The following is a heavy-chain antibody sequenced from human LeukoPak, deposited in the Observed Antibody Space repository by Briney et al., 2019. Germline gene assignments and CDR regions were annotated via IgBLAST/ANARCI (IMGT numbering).Heavy chain of an antibody. D-gene: IGHD2-15*01. CDR2: ISWNSGSI. CDR3: AKDKGCSGGSCYSIRGSSYYYGMDV. CDR1: GFTFYDYA. Sequence: PGGSLRLSCAASGFTFYDYAMHWVGHAPGEGLEWVSGISWNSGSIDYADSVKGRFTISRDNAKNSLYLQMNSLRAEDTALYYCAKDKGCSGGSCYSIRGSSYYYGMDVWGQGTTVTVSS. J-gene: IGHJ6*02. V-gene: IGHV3-9*01.